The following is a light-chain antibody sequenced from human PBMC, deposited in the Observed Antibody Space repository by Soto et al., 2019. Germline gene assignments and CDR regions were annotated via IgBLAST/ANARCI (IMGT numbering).Light chain of an antibody. V-gene: IGLV2-14*03. Sequence: QSALTQPASVSGSPGQSISISCTGTSSDVGGYIYISWYQQYPGRVPKLIIYDVSSRPSGVSDRFSGSKSGNTASLTISGRQAEDEAYYYGSSHTMVISLPGVFGGGIQLPV. J-gene: IGLJ3*02. CDR3: SSHTMVISLPGV. CDR1: SSDVGGYIY. CDR2: DVS.